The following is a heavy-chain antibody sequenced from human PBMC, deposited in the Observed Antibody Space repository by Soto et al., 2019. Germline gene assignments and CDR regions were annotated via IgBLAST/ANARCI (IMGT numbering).Heavy chain of an antibody. CDR3: ARGKCSSTSCYYYYYGMDV. J-gene: IGHJ6*02. Sequence: VASVKVSCKASGYTFTSYGISWVRQAPGQGLEWMGWISAYNGNTNYAQKLQGRVTMTTDTSTSTAYMELRSLRSDDTAVYYCARGKCSSTSCYYYYYGMDVWGQGTTVTVSS. CDR1: GYTFTSYG. CDR2: ISAYNGNT. V-gene: IGHV1-18*01. D-gene: IGHD2-2*01.